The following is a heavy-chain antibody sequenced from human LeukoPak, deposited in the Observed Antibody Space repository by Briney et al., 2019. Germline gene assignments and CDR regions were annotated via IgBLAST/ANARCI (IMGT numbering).Heavy chain of an antibody. V-gene: IGHV4-39*07. CDR2: IYYSGST. D-gene: IGHD6-13*01. J-gene: IGHJ4*02. CDR1: GGSISSSSYY. Sequence: PSETLSLTCTVSGGSISSSSYYWGWIRQPPGKGLEWIGSIYYSGSTYYNPSLKSRVTISVDTSKNQFSLKLSSVTAADTAVYYCIVAAAGTIAYFDYWGQGTLVTVSS. CDR3: IVAAAGTIAYFDY.